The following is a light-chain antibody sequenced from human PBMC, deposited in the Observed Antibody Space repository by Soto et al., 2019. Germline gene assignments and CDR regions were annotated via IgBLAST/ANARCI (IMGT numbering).Light chain of an antibody. Sequence: EIVMTQSPATLSVSPRERATLSCRASQSVSSNLAWYQQKPGQAPRLLIYGASNRATGIPDRFSGSGSGTDFTLTISRLEPEDFAVYYCQQYGSSGTFGQGTKV. CDR1: QSVSSN. V-gene: IGKV3-20*01. CDR2: GAS. J-gene: IGKJ1*01. CDR3: QQYGSSGT.